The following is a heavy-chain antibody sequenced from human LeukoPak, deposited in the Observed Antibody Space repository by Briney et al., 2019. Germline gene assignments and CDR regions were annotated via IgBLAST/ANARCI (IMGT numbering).Heavy chain of an antibody. Sequence: SETLSLTCTVSGGSISSYYWSWIRQPPGKGLEWIGYIYYSGSTNYNPSLKSRVTISVDTSKNQFSLKLSSVTAADTAVYYRARALPFDIWGQGTMVTVSS. CDR2: IYYSGST. J-gene: IGHJ3*02. V-gene: IGHV4-59*01. CDR1: GGSISSYY. CDR3: ARALPFDI.